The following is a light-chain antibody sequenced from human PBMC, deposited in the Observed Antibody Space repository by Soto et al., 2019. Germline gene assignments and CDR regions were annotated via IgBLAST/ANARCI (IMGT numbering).Light chain of an antibody. Sequence: QPVLTQPASVSGSPGQSITISCTGTSSDVGGYNYVSWYQQHPGKAPKLMIYDVSNRPSGVSNRFSGSKSGNTASLTISVLQAEDEADYYCSSYTSSSTLYVFGTGTRSPS. CDR3: SSYTSSSTLYV. CDR1: SSDVGGYNY. V-gene: IGLV2-14*01. CDR2: DVS. J-gene: IGLJ1*01.